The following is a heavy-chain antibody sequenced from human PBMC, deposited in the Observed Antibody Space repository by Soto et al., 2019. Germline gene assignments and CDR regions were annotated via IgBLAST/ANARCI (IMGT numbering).Heavy chain of an antibody. J-gene: IGHJ1*01. CDR3: ARGEFCGGDCYRGEYFRN. CDR2: ISTTSSSK. Sequence: EVQLVESGGGLVQPGGSLRISCAASGFTFSNYDMDWVRQAPGKGLEWVSYISTTSSSKYYADSVKGRFTISRDNDRNSLYLQIDSLSDEDTAVYYCARGEFCGGDCYRGEYFRNWGQGTLVTVSS. CDR1: GFTFSNYD. D-gene: IGHD2-21*02. V-gene: IGHV3-48*02.